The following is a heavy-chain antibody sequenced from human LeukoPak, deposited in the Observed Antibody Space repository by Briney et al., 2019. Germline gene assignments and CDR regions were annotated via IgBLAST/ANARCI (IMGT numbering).Heavy chain of an antibody. CDR3: ARESGTSGRAGYFDY. CDR2: ISNDGDNK. Sequence: GGSLRLSCAASGFTFSSYSMNWVRQAPGEGLEWVALISNDGDNKVYADSVKGRFTISRDSSKNTLFLQMSSLTTDDTAVYYCARESGTSGRAGYFDYWGQGSLVTVSS. J-gene: IGHJ4*02. D-gene: IGHD1-7*01. CDR1: GFTFSSYS. V-gene: IGHV3-30*03.